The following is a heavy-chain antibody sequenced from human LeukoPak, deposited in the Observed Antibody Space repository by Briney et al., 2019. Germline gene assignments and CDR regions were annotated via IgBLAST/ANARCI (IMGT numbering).Heavy chain of an antibody. CDR2: ISYDGSNK. J-gene: IGHJ4*02. CDR1: GFTFSSYA. V-gene: IGHV3-30-3*01. CDR3: AKEGIGYCSGGSCYPGAFDY. Sequence: GGSLRLSCAASGFTFSSYAMHWVRQAPGKGLEWVAVISYDGSNKYYADSVKGRFTISRDNAKNSLYLQMNSLRAEDTALYYCAKEGIGYCSGGSCYPGAFDYWGQGTLVTVSS. D-gene: IGHD2-15*01.